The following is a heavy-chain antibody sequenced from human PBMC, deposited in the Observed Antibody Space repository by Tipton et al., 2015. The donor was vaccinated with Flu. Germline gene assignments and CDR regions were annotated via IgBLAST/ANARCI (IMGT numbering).Heavy chain of an antibody. CDR1: GDSIRTSGHY. Sequence: TLSLTCNVSGDSIRTSGHYWGWIRQSPGKGLAWIASMPYSGSPYYNPSLRSRLTTRVDTSRNQFSLKLSSVTAADTAVYFCAREGRNSGGLDYWGQGTLVTVSS. D-gene: IGHD2/OR15-2a*01. CDR3: AREGRNSGGLDY. CDR2: MPYSGSP. J-gene: IGHJ4*02. V-gene: IGHV4-39*07.